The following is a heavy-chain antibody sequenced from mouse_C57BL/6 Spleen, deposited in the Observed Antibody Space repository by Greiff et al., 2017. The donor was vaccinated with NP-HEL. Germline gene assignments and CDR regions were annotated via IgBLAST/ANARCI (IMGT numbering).Heavy chain of an antibody. V-gene: IGHV1-64*01. J-gene: IGHJ4*01. CDR3: ETTVGDYAMDY. D-gene: IGHD1-1*01. CDR2: IHPNSGST. Sequence: QVQLQQPGAELVKPGASVKLSCKASGYTFTSYWMHWVKQRPGQGLEWIGMIHPNSGSTNYNEKFKSKATLTVDKSSSTAYLQLSSLTSEDSAFYYCETTVGDYAMDYWGQGTSVTVSS. CDR1: GYTFTSYW.